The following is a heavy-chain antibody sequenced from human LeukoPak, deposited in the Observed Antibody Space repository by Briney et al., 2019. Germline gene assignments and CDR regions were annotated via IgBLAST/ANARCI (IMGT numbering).Heavy chain of an antibody. D-gene: IGHD3-22*01. V-gene: IGHV4-59*01. CDR2: IYYSGST. CDR3: ARYYYDSSGYWAADY. CDR1: GDSISSYY. J-gene: IGHJ4*02. Sequence: KPSETLSLTCTVSGDSISSYYWSWIRQPPGKGLEWIGYIYYSGSTNYNPSLKSRVTISVDRSKNQFSLKLSSVTAADTAVYYCARYYYDSSGYWAADYWGQGTLVTVSS.